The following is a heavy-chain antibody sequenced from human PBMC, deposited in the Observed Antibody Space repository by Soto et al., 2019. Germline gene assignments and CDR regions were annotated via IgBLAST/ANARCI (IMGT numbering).Heavy chain of an antibody. J-gene: IGHJ6*02. D-gene: IGHD2-2*01. CDR3: ARDSGGCSSTSCRFSYYYGLAC. CDR1: GGTFSSYA. Sequence: AVKVSCKSSGGTFSSYAISWVRQAPGQGLEWMGGIIPIFGTANYAQKFQGRVTITADKSTSTAYMELSSLRSEDTAVYYCARDSGGCSSTSCRFSYYYGLACRGQGTTVTVSS. CDR2: IIPIFGTA. V-gene: IGHV1-69*06.